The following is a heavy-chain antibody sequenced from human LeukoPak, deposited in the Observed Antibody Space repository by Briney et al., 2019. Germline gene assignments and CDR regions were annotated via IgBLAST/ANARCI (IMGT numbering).Heavy chain of an antibody. D-gene: IGHD3-22*01. V-gene: IGHV4-39*01. CDR1: GGSISSSSYY. Sequence: PSETLSLTCTVSGGSISSSSYYWGWIRQPPGKGLGWIGTIYYGGSTYYNPSLKSRVTISVDTSKNQFSLKLSSVTAADTAVYYCAVRYYYDSSPNDYWGQGTLVTVSS. CDR3: AVRYYYDSSPNDY. CDR2: IYYGGST. J-gene: IGHJ4*02.